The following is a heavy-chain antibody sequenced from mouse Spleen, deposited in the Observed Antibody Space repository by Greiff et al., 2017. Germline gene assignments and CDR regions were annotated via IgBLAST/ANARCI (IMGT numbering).Heavy chain of an antibody. V-gene: IGHV1-9*01. CDR2: ILPGSGST. Sequence: VQLQQSGAELVKPGASVKLSCTASGFNIKDYYMHWVKQRTEQGLEWIGEILPGSGSTNYNEKFKGKATFTADTSSNTAYMQLSSLTTEDSAIYYCARRGDYYGSSYGDYYAMDYWGQGTSVTVSS. CDR3: ARRGDYYGSSYGDYYAMDY. CDR1: GFNIKDYY. J-gene: IGHJ4*01. D-gene: IGHD1-1*01.